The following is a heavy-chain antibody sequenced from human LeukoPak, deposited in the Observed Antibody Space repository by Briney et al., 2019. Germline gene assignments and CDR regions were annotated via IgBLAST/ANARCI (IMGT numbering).Heavy chain of an antibody. D-gene: IGHD2-15*01. CDR3: AREERRCSGGNCYSGLPNWFDP. Sequence: SETLSLTCTVSGGSISTYYWSWIRQPPGKGLEWIGFILHSGTTNYNPSLKSRVTISVDTSKNQFSLKLSSMTAADTAVYYCAREERRCSGGNCYSGLPNWFDPWGQGTLVTVSS. J-gene: IGHJ5*02. CDR2: ILHSGTT. V-gene: IGHV4-59*01. CDR1: GGSISTYY.